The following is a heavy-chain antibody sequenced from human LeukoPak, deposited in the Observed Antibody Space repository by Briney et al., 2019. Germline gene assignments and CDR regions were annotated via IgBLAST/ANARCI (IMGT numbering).Heavy chain of an antibody. CDR3: ARLLPSEYSSGWYFDL. V-gene: IGHV4-59*08. D-gene: IGHD6-25*01. CDR1: GGSISRYY. J-gene: IGHJ2*01. CDR2: IYYSGST. Sequence: SGTLSLTCTVSGGSISRYYWSWIRQPPGRGLEWIGYIYYSGSTNYNPSLKSRVTISVDTSKNQFSLKLSSVTAADTAVYYCARLLPSEYSSGWYFDLWGRGTLVTVSS.